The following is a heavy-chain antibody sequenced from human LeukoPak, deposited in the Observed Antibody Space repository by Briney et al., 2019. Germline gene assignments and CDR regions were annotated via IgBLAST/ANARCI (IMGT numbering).Heavy chain of an antibody. Sequence: PGGSLRLSCAASGFTFSSYAMHWARQASGKGLEWVAVIWHDGSNKYYAASVKGRFTVSRDNSKNTLYLQINSLRAEDTAVYYCARERVTGTSYYYYCGMDVWGQGTTVTVSS. CDR3: ARERVTGTSYYYYCGMDV. D-gene: IGHD6-19*01. CDR1: GFTFSSYA. V-gene: IGHV3-33*01. CDR2: IWHDGSNK. J-gene: IGHJ6*02.